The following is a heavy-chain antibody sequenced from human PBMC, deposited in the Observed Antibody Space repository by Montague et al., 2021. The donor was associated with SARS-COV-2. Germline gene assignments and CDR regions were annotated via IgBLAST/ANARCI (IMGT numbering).Heavy chain of an antibody. V-gene: IGHV4-4*07. Sequence: SETLSLTCSVSGDSISRYYWSWIRQSDGKGLEWIGRIYTGGYVNYNPALQGRVSMSVDTSKSQVSLNVTSVTAADTAVYYCARAIWHLDVWGRGILVTVSS. CDR2: IYTGGYV. CDR1: GDSISRYY. J-gene: IGHJ2*01. CDR3: ARAIWHLDV.